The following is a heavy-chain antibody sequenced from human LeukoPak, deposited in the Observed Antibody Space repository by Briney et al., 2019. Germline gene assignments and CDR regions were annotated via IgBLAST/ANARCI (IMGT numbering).Heavy chain of an antibody. CDR1: GGSISSYY. J-gene: IGHJ4*02. Sequence: SETLSLTCTVSGGSISSYYWSWIRQPPGKGLEWIAYIYYRGSTNYNPSLKSRVTISVDTSKNQFSLKLSSVTAADTAVYYCARRTTVTGPFDYWGQGTLVTVSS. CDR3: ARRTTVTGPFDY. V-gene: IGHV4-59*08. CDR2: IYYRGST. D-gene: IGHD1-1*01.